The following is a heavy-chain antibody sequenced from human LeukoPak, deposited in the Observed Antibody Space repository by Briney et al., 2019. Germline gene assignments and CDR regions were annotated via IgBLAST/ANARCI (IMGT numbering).Heavy chain of an antibody. D-gene: IGHD2-8*01. CDR3: ARDAGCSYGYGRGTNGVCQPDY. CDR2: INPNSGGT. J-gene: IGHJ4*02. CDR1: GYTFTGYY. V-gene: IGHV1-2*02. Sequence: ASVKVSCKASGYTFTGYYMHWVRQAPGQGLEWMGWINPNSGGTNYAEKFQGRVTMSRETSIRTAYMELSRLRSDDTAVYYCARDAGCSYGYGRGTNGVCQPDYWGQGTLVTVSS.